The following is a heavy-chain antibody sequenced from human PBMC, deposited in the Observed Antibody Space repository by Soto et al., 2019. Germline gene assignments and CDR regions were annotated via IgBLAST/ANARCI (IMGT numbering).Heavy chain of an antibody. V-gene: IGHV1-24*01. CDR2: LDPEEGEI. CDR1: GHSLTDLS. D-gene: IGHD3-16*01. J-gene: IGHJ4*02. Sequence: ASVKVSCKVAGHSLTDLSMHWLRQGPGRGLEWLGGLDPEEGEIIYAQNFQGRIRLAEDTSTDTAFMELSSLKSEDTAIYYCATTRTTYVYDFDSWGQGTLVTVSS. CDR3: ATTRTTYVYDFDS.